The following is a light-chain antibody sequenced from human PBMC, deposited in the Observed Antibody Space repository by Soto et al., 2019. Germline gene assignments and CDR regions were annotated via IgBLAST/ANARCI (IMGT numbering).Light chain of an antibody. CDR2: ENN. J-gene: IGLJ3*02. CDR3: GTWDSSLSAGV. V-gene: IGLV1-51*02. CDR1: SSIIGNNY. Sequence: QSVLTQPPSVSAAPGQKVTISCSGSSSIIGNNYVSWYQQLPGTAPKLLIYENNKRPSGIPDRFSGSKSGTSATLGITGLQTGDEADYYCGTWDSSLSAGVFGGGTKLTVL.